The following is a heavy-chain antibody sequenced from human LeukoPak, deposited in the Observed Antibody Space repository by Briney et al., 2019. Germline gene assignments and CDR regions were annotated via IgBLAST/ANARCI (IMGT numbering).Heavy chain of an antibody. V-gene: IGHV3-23*01. CDR2: ISGSGGST. CDR1: GFTFSSYG. Sequence: PGGSLRLSCAASGFTFSSYGMHWVRQAPGKGPEWVSAISGSGGSTYYADSVKGRFTISRDNSKNTLYLQMNSLRAEDTAVYYCAKDLVSHPHFDYWGQGTLVTVSS. J-gene: IGHJ4*02. CDR3: AKDLVSHPHFDY. D-gene: IGHD3-16*01.